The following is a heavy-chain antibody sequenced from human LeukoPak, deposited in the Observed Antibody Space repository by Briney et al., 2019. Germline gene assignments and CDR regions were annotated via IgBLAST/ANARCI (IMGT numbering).Heavy chain of an antibody. D-gene: IGHD6-13*01. V-gene: IGHV3-33*01. CDR1: GFSFSSYG. Sequence: GGSLRLSCAASGFSFSSYGMDWVRQAPGKGLEWVAVIWYDGSNKYYAGSVKGRFTISRDNSKNTVFLQMNSLRAEDTAVYYCARLGSRWSLDYWGQGTLVTVSS. J-gene: IGHJ4*02. CDR2: IWYDGSNK. CDR3: ARLGSRWSLDY.